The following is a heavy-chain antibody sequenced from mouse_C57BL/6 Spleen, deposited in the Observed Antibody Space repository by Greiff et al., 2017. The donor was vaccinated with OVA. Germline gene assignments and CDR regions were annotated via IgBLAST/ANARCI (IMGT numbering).Heavy chain of an antibody. J-gene: IGHJ4*01. CDR1: GYTFTSYW. CDR2: IHPNSGST. V-gene: IGHV1-64*01. Sequence: LQQPGAELVKPGASVKLSCKASGYTFTSYWMHWVKQRPGQGLEWIGMIHPNSGSTNYNEKFKSKATLTVDKSSSTAYMQLSSLTSEDSAVYYCASLYYGNYDAMDYWGQGTSVTVSS. D-gene: IGHD2-1*01. CDR3: ASLYYGNYDAMDY.